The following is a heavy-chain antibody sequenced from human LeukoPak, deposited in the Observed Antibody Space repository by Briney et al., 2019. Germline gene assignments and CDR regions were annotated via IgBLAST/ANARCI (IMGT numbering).Heavy chain of an antibody. CDR3: ARLRGYSYGWVDY. CDR2: IYHSGST. J-gene: IGHJ4*02. D-gene: IGHD5-18*01. CDR1: GYSISSGYY. Sequence: PSETLSLTCTVSGYSISSGYYWGWIRQPPGKGLEWIGSIYHSGSTYYNPSLKSRVTISVDTSKNQFSLELSSVTAADTAVYYCARLRGYSYGWVDYWGQGTLVTVSS. V-gene: IGHV4-38-2*02.